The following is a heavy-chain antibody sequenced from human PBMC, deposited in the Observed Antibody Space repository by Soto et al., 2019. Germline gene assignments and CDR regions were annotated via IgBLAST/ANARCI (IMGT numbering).Heavy chain of an antibody. J-gene: IGHJ6*02. CDR1: GGSISSSSYY. CDR3: ATGLSKYSSGWYYYYGMDV. V-gene: IGHV4-39*01. Sequence: PSETLSLTCTVSGGSISSSSYYWGWIRQPPGKGLEWIGSIYYSGSTYYNPSLKSRVTISVDTSKNQFSLKLSSVTAADTAVYYCATGLSKYSSGWYYYYGMDVWGQGTTVTVSS. D-gene: IGHD6-19*01. CDR2: IYYSGST.